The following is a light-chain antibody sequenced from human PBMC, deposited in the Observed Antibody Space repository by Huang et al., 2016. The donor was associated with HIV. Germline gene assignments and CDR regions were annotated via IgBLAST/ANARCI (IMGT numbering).Light chain of an antibody. V-gene: IGKV1-33*01. J-gene: IGKJ4*01. CDR2: DAS. Sequence: DIQMTQSPSSLSASVGDRVTITCQASQDISNYLNWYQQKPGKAPKLLIYDASNLETGVPSRFSGSGSGTDFTFTSSSLQPEDIATYCCQQDDKLLTFGGGTKVEIK. CDR1: QDISNY. CDR3: QQDDKLLT.